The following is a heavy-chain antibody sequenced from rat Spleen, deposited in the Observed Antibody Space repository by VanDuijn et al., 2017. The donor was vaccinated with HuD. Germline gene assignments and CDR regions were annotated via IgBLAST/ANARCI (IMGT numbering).Heavy chain of an antibody. CDR3: TRDGYRYNYVDYYVMDA. CDR2: MWYDGDT. V-gene: IGHV2-63*01. Sequence: QVQLKESEPDLVQPSQTLSLTCTLSGFSLSSYHVHWVRQPPGKGLEWMGRMWYDGDTAYNSALKSRLSISRDTSKNQVFLKMNSLQTDDTGTYYCTRDGYRYNYVDYYVMDAWGQGASVTVSS. J-gene: IGHJ4*01. D-gene: IGHD1-5*01. CDR1: GFSLSSYH.